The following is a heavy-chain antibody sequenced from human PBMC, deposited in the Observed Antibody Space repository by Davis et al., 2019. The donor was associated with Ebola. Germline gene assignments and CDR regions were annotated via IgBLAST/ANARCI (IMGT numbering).Heavy chain of an antibody. J-gene: IGHJ6*04. CDR3: ARTPRGQQLVNYYYYGMDV. Sequence: GESLKISCAASGFTFSDYYMTWIRQAPGKGLEWVAYISSSGTDITYADSVKGRFTVSRDNAKNSLYLQLTGLRAEDTAMYYCARTPRGQQLVNYYYYGMDVWGKGTTVTVSS. V-gene: IGHV3-11*06. D-gene: IGHD6-13*01. CDR1: GFTFSDYY. CDR2: ISSSGTDI.